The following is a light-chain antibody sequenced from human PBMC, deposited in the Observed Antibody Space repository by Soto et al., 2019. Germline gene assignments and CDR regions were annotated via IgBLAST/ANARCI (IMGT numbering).Light chain of an antibody. CDR1: QSISRS. CDR3: HQYTSWPPGT. Sequence: EIVLTQSPAILSVSPGERATLSCRASQSISRSLAWYQQKPGQAPRLLISDASTRATGIPARFSGSGSGTEFTVTISSLQSEDFAQYYCHQYTSWPPGTFGQGTKVEIK. V-gene: IGKV3-15*01. J-gene: IGKJ2*01. CDR2: DAS.